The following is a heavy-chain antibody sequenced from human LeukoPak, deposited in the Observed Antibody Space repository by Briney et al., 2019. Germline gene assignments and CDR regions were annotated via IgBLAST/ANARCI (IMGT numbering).Heavy chain of an antibody. V-gene: IGHV3-15*07. J-gene: IGHJ6*02. CDR2: IKSKTDGGTT. D-gene: IGHD6-6*01. CDR1: GFTFGNAW. CDR3: TTDESRYPEYSSSDGMDV. Sequence: GGSLRLSWAASGFTFGNAWMNWVRQAPGKGLEWVGRIKSKTDGGTTDYAAPVKGRFTISRDDSKNTLYLQMNSLKTEDTAVYYCTTDESRYPEYSSSDGMDVWGQGTTVTVSS.